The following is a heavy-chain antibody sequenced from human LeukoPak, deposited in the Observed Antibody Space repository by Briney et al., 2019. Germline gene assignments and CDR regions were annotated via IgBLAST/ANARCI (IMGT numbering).Heavy chain of an antibody. Sequence: GGSLRLSCAASGFTFSSYWMHWVRQAPGKGLVWVSRINTDGSSTDYADSVKGRFTISRDNAKNSLYLQMNSLRADDTGVYYCAGADSGSWDFGRGGQGTLVTVSS. CDR3: AGADSGSWDFGR. CDR2: INTDGSST. J-gene: IGHJ4*02. CDR1: GFTFSSYW. V-gene: IGHV3-74*01. D-gene: IGHD6-13*01.